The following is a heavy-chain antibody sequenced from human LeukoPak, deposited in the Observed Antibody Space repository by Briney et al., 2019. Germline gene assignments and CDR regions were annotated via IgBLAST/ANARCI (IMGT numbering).Heavy chain of an antibody. D-gene: IGHD2-21*02. CDR3: ARAPYCGGDCYWVFDY. CDR1: GFTFSSYS. CDR2: ISSGGSTI. Sequence: PGGSLRLSCAASGFTFSSYSMMWVRQAPGKGLEWVSYISSGGSTIYYADSVKGRFTISRDNAKNSLYLQMNSLRAEDTAVYYCARAPYCGGDCYWVFDYWGQGTLVTVSS. V-gene: IGHV3-48*04. J-gene: IGHJ4*02.